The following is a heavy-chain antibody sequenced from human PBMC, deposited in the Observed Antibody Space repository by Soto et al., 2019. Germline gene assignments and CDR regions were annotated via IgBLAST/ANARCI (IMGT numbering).Heavy chain of an antibody. CDR2: INHSGST. D-gene: IGHD3-10*01. CDR3: ERVVRPNWFDP. V-gene: IGHV4-34*01. Sequence: SETLSLTCAVYGGSFSGYYWSWIRQPPGKGLEWIGEINHSGSTNYNPSLKSRVTISVDTSKNQFSLKLSSVTAADTAVYYCERVVRPNWFDPWGQGTLVTVSS. CDR1: GGSFSGYY. J-gene: IGHJ5*02.